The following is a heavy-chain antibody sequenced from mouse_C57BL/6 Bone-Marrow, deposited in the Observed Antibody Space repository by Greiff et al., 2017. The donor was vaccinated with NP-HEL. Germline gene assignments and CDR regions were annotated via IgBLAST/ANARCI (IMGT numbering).Heavy chain of an antibody. J-gene: IGHJ3*01. CDR1: GYTFTSYW. CDR3: ARSPYYYGSTPWFAD. Sequence: VQLQQPGAELVMPGASVKLSCKASGYTFTSYWMHWVKQRPGQGLEWIGEIDPSDSYTNYNQKFKGKSTLTVDKSSSTAYMQLSSLTSEDSAVYYGARSPYYYGSTPWFADWGQGTLVTVS. V-gene: IGHV1-69*01. D-gene: IGHD1-1*01. CDR2: IDPSDSYT.